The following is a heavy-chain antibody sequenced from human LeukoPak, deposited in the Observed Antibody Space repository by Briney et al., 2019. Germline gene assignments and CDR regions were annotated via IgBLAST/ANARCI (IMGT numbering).Heavy chain of an antibody. CDR1: GGSVNSGGYY. J-gene: IGHJ6*02. CDR2: IYYSGST. Sequence: MSSETLSLTCTVSGGSVNSGGYYWSWIRQHPGKGLEWIGHIYYSGSTYYNPSLKSRVTVSVDTSKNQFSLKVSSVTAADTAVYYCARVERYSGYDRRTKIYYYYGMDVWGQGTTVTVSS. D-gene: IGHD5-12*01. CDR3: ARVERYSGYDRRTKIYYYYGMDV. V-gene: IGHV4-31*03.